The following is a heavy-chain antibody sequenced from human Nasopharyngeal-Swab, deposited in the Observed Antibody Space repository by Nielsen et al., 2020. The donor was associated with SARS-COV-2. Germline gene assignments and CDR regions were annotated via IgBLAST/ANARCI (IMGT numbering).Heavy chain of an antibody. CDR1: GYTFSTYD. D-gene: IGHD5-24*01. CDR2: VSSSGGTI. Sequence: GESLKISCAASGYTFSTYDMNWVRQAPGKRLEWVSYVSSSGGTIFYADSVQGRFTISRDNAKSSLYLQMNSLRAEDTAVYYCAGMPGQQGDDWFDPWGQGTLVTVSS. CDR3: AGMPGQQGDDWFDP. V-gene: IGHV3-48*03. J-gene: IGHJ5*02.